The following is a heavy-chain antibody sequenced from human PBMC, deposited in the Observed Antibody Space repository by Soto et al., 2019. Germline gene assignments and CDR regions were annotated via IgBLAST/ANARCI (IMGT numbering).Heavy chain of an antibody. CDR2: ISGSGGSK. V-gene: IGHV3-23*01. J-gene: IGHJ4*02. CDR1: GFTFSSYA. D-gene: IGHD3-3*01. CDR3: ANPLTLFGVARAFDY. Sequence: EVQLLESGGGLVQPGGSLRLSCAASGFTFSSYAMSWVRQAPGKGLEWVSAISGSGGSKYYADSVKGGFTISRDNYKNTQYQKMHRLRAEDTAVYYCANPLTLFGVARAFDYWGQGYLVTVSS.